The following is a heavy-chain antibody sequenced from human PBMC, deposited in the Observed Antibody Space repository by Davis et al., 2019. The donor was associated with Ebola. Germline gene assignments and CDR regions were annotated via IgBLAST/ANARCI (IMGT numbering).Heavy chain of an antibody. CDR1: GYTFTAYN. J-gene: IGHJ4*02. Sequence: ASVKVSCKASGYTFTAYNLHWVRQVPGHGLEWMGRVVTNSGGTNYAQNFQGRVTMTRDTSISTAYMELSGLTSDDTAVYYCARGHNYGFEYWGQGTLVTVSS. D-gene: IGHD5-18*01. V-gene: IGHV1-2*06. CDR3: ARGHNYGFEY. CDR2: VVTNSGGT.